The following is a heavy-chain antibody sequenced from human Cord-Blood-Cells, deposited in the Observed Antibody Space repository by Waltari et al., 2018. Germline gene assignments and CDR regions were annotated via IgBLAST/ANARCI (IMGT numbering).Heavy chain of an antibody. CDR1: GSTVTEFS. CDR2: FDPEDGET. CDR3: ATVSYSSSFDY. V-gene: IGHV1-24*01. Sequence: QVQLVQSGAEVKKPGASVKVSGQVSGSTVTEFSLHWVRQAPGKGLEWMGGFDPEDGETIYAQKFQGRVTMTEDTSTDTAYMELSSLRSEDTAVYYCATVSYSSSFDYWGQGTLVTVSS. D-gene: IGHD6-6*01. J-gene: IGHJ4*02.